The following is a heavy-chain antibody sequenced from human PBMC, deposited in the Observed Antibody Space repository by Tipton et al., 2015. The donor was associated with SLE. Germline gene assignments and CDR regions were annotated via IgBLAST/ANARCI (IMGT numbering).Heavy chain of an antibody. CDR3: AKGPTHYYDSSGFFDY. Sequence: SLRLSCAASGFTFDDYAMHWVRQAPGKGLEWVSLISGDGGSTYYADSVKGRFTISRDNSKNSLYLQMNSLRTEDTALYYCAKGPTHYYDSSGFFDYWGQGTLVTVSP. D-gene: IGHD3-22*01. J-gene: IGHJ4*02. V-gene: IGHV3-43*02. CDR1: GFTFDDYA. CDR2: ISGDGGST.